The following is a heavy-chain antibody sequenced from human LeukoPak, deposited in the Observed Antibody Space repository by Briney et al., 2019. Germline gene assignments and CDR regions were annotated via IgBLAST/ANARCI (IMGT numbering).Heavy chain of an antibody. CDR1: GFTVSSNY. CDR3: ARERLGYRLHYFDY. D-gene: IGHD5-12*01. V-gene: IGHV3-21*01. Sequence: GGSLRLSCAASGFTVSSNYMTWVRQAPGKGLEWVSSISTSSSYIYFADSVKGRFTISRDNAKNSVYLQMNSLRAEDTAVYYCARERLGYRLHYFDYWGQGTLVTVSS. CDR2: ISTSSSYI. J-gene: IGHJ4*02.